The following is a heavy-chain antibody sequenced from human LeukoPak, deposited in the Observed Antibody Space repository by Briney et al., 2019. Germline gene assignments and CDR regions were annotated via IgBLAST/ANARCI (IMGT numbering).Heavy chain of an antibody. CDR1: GFTFSSYA. J-gene: IGHJ4*02. Sequence: GRSLRLSCAASGFTFSSYAMHWVRQAPGKGLEWVAVISYDGSNKYYADSVKGRFTICRDNSKNTLYLQMNSLRAEDTAVYYCAREHHYGDYLDYWGQGNLVTVSS. V-gene: IGHV3-30-3*01. CDR3: AREHHYGDYLDY. D-gene: IGHD4-17*01. CDR2: ISYDGSNK.